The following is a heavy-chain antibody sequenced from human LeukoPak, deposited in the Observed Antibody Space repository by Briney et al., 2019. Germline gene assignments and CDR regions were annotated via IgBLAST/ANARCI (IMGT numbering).Heavy chain of an antibody. D-gene: IGHD3-10*01. CDR1: GGSISSYY. J-gene: IGHJ4*02. CDR2: IYYSGST. Sequence: SETLSLTCTASGGSISSYYWSWIRQPPGKGLEWIGYIYYSGSTNYNPSLKSRVTISADTSKNQFSLKLSSVTAADTAVYYCARGAYYGSGSYIYWGQGTLVTVSS. V-gene: IGHV4-59*01. CDR3: ARGAYYGSGSYIY.